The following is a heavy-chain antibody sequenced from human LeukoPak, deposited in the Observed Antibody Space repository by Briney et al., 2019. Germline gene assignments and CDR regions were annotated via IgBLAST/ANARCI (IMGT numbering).Heavy chain of an antibody. D-gene: IGHD5-12*01. J-gene: IGHJ4*02. Sequence: SETLSFTCAVYGGSFSGYYWSWIRQPPGKGLEWIGEINHSGSTNYNPSLKSRVTISVDTSKNQFSLKLSSVTAADTAVYYCARSRRDGYNDYWGQGTLVTVSS. CDR1: GGSFSGYY. V-gene: IGHV4-34*01. CDR2: INHSGST. CDR3: ARSRRDGYNDY.